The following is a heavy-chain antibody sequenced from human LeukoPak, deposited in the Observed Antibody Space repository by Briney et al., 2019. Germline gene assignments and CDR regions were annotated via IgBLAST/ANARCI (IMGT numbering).Heavy chain of an antibody. D-gene: IGHD3-10*01. CDR3: ANGGPPGDYSYYRNV. V-gene: IGHV3-43D*03. CDR1: GFTFDDYA. J-gene: IGHJ6*03. CDR2: ISWDGGST. Sequence: GGSLRLSCAASGFTFDDYAMHWVRQAPGKGLEWVSLISWDGGSTYYADSVKGRFTISRDNSKNSLYLQMNSLRAEYTALYYCANGGPPGDYSYYRNVGGKGTTAPFPS.